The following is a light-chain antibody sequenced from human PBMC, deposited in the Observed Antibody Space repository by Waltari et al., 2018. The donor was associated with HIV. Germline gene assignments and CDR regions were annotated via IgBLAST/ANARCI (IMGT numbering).Light chain of an antibody. CDR2: KDT. V-gene: IGLV3-25*03. Sequence: SRDLTQPPSVSVSPGQTARITCSGDALSKQYSYWYQQKAGQAPVLVIFKDTERPSGFPERFSASSSGTTVTLTITSVEAEDEAEYFCQSSDTTASHELFGGGTKLTVL. CDR3: QSSDTTASHEL. J-gene: IGLJ2*01. CDR1: ALSKQY.